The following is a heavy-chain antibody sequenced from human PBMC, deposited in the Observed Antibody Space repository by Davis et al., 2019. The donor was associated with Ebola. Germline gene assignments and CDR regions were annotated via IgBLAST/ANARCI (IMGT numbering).Heavy chain of an antibody. CDR1: GGSVSSGSYY. CDR3: ARGRGIYCSGGSCYPGLDY. Sequence: SETLSLTCTVSGGSVSSGSYYWSWIRQPPGKGLEWIGEINHSGSTNYNPSLKSRVTISVDTSKNQFSLKLSSVTAADTAVYYCARGRGIYCSGGSCYPGLDYWGQGTLVTVSS. CDR2: INHSGST. J-gene: IGHJ4*02. D-gene: IGHD2-15*01. V-gene: IGHV4-39*07.